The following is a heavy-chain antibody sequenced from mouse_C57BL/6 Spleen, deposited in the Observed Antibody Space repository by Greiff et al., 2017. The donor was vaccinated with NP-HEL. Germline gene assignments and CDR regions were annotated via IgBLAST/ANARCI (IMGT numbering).Heavy chain of an antibody. CDR3: ARTGTVRGFDY. V-gene: IGHV1-26*01. Sequence: EVQLQQSGPELVKPGASVKISCKASGYTFTDYYMNWVKQSHGKSLEWIGDINPNNGGTSYNQKFKGKATLTVDKSSSTAYMELRSLTSEDSAVYYCARTGTVRGFDYWGQGTTLTVAS. CDR2: INPNNGGT. D-gene: IGHD1-1*01. J-gene: IGHJ2*01. CDR1: GYTFTDYY.